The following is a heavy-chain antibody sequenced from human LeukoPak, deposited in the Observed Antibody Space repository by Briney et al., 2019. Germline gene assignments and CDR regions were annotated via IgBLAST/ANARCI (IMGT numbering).Heavy chain of an antibody. CDR3: VRLYKIEGADL. Sequence: GRSLRLSCAASGFTFDDYAMHWVRQAPGKGLEWVSGINWNSGSIVYADSVKGRFTISRDNAKNSLYLQMNSLRAEDTAVYYCVRLYKIEGADLWGRGTLVAASS. J-gene: IGHJ2*01. CDR2: INWNSGSI. V-gene: IGHV3-9*01. D-gene: IGHD1-14*01. CDR1: GFTFDDYA.